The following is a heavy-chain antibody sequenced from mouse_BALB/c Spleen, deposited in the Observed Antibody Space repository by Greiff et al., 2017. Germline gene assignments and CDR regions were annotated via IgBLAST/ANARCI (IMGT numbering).Heavy chain of an antibody. J-gene: IGHJ3*01. V-gene: IGHV7-3*02. Sequence: EVQLVESGGGLVQPGGSLRLSCAPSGFTFTDYYMSWVRQPPGKALEWLGFIRNKANGYTTEYSASVKGRFTISRDNSQSILYLQMNTLRAEDSATYYGARSYDGYYEWFAYWGQGTLVTVSA. CDR2: IRNKANGYTT. CDR3: ARSYDGYYEWFAY. CDR1: GFTFTDYY. D-gene: IGHD2-3*01.